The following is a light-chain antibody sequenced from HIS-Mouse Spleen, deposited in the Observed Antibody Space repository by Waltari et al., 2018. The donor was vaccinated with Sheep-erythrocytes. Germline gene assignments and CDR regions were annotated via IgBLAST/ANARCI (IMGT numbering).Light chain of an antibody. Sequence: QSVLTQPPSVSEAPRQRVTISCSGSSSNIGNNAVNWYQPLPGKAPKLLIYYDDLLPSGVSDRFSGSKSGTSASRAISGLQSEDEADYYCAAWDDSLNGWVFGGGTKLTVL. CDR1: SSNIGNNA. V-gene: IGLV1-36*01. J-gene: IGLJ3*02. CDR2: YDD. CDR3: AAWDDSLNGWV.